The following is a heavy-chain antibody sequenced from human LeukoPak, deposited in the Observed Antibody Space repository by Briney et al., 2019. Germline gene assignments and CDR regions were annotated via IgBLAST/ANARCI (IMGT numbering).Heavy chain of an antibody. V-gene: IGHV3-48*04. D-gene: IGHD3-10*01. Sequence: GGSLRLSCAASGFTFSSYSMNWVRQAPGKGLEWVSYISSSSTIYYADSVKGRFTISRDNAKNSLYLQMNSLRAEDTAVYYCARGLVRGADYWGQGTLVTVSS. J-gene: IGHJ4*02. CDR1: GFTFSSYS. CDR3: ARGLVRGADY. CDR2: ISSSSTI.